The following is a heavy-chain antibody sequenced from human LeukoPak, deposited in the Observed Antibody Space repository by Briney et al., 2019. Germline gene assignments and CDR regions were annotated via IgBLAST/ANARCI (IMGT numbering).Heavy chain of an antibody. CDR1: GASISDSGYF. Sequence: PSETLSLTCTVSGASISDSGYFCGWIRQPPGKGLEWIGSIDYSGKTYYNPSLKSRVTVSADTSKNQFSLKLSSVTAADTAVYYCARLSPRCCDFWGQGTLVTVSS. D-gene: IGHD4/OR15-4a*01. CDR2: IDYSGKT. V-gene: IGHV4-39*01. J-gene: IGHJ4*02. CDR3: ARLSPRCCDF.